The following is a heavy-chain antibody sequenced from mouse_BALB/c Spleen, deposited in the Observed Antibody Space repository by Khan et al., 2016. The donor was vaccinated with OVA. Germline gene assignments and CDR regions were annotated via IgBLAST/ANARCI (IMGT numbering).Heavy chain of an antibody. CDR1: GFSLSRYN. Sequence: VELVESGPGLGAPSQSLSITCTVSGFSLSRYNIHWIRQPPGKSLEWLGMIWGGGGTDYNSTLKSRLSIRKDNSKSQVLLKMNSLQTDDIAMYYCARAYYRYDGYYAMDYWGQGTSVTVSA. D-gene: IGHD2-14*01. J-gene: IGHJ4*01. CDR3: ARAYYRYDGYYAMDY. CDR2: IWGGGGT. V-gene: IGHV2-6-4*01.